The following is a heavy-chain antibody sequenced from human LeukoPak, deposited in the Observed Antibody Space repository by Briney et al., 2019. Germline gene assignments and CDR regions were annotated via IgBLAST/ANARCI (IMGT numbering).Heavy chain of an antibody. CDR3: ARHFSSGWYIFNF. CDR2: ISDIGSI. CDR1: GGSISSYY. D-gene: IGHD6-19*01. Sequence: PSETLSLTCTVSGGSISSYYWSWIRQPPGKGLEWIAYISDIGSINYNPSLKSRVTISLDTSKNQFSLKLSSVTAADTAVYFCARHFSSGWYIFNFWGQGTLVTVSS. J-gene: IGHJ4*02. V-gene: IGHV4-59*08.